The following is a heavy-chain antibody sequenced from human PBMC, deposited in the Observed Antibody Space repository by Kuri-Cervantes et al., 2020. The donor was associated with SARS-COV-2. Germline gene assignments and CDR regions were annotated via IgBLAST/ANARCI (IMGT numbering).Heavy chain of an antibody. CDR2: INHSGNT. D-gene: IGHD2-2*02. CDR3: AREGRNYCSSTNCYRVGRLRLDY. V-gene: IGHV4-34*01. J-gene: IGHJ4*02. Sequence: SETLSLTCVVYEGSFSGYYWSWIRQPPGKGLEWIGEINHSGNTKYNPSLKSRVTIPVDTSKNRFFLRLSSVTAADTAIYYCAREGRNYCSSTNCYRVGRLRLDYWGQGSLVTVSS. CDR1: EGSFSGYY.